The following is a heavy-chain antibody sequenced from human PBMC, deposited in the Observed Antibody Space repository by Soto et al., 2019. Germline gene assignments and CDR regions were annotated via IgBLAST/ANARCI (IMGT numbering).Heavy chain of an antibody. V-gene: IGHV4-39*01. CDR3: ARTGYCNGGSCYSSKHYYYYYMDV. CDR2: IYYSGST. CDR1: GGSISSSSYY. Sequence: SETLSLTCSVSGGSISSSSYYWGWIRQPPGKGLEWIGSIYYSGSTYYTPSLKSRGTISVDTSKNQFSLKLPSVTAADTAVYYCARTGYCNGGSCYSSKHYYYYYMDVWGKGTTVTVSS. D-gene: IGHD2-15*01. J-gene: IGHJ6*03.